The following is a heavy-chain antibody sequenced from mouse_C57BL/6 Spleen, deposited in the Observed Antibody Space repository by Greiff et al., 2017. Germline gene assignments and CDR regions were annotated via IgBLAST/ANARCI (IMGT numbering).Heavy chain of an antibody. J-gene: IGHJ2*01. CDR1: GYTFTDHT. Sequence: QVQLQQSDAELVKPGASVKISCKVSGYTFTDHTIHWMKQRPEQGLEWIGYIYPRDGSTKYNEKFKGKATLTADKSSSTAYMQLNSLTSEDSAVYFCARPNYYGSSLYYFDYWGQGTTLTVSS. V-gene: IGHV1-78*01. D-gene: IGHD1-1*01. CDR3: ARPNYYGSSLYYFDY. CDR2: IYPRDGST.